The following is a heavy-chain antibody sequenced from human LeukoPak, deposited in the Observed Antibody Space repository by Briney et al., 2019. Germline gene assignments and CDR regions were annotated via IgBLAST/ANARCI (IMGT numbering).Heavy chain of an antibody. J-gene: IGHJ5*02. Sequence: PGGSLRLSCAASGFTFSSYEMNWVRQAPGKGLQYVSYISSSGTYANYANSVKGRFTNSRDNAKNSLYLQMNSLRADDTAVYYCARGGYDILTGTSFFDPWGQGTLVTVSS. CDR3: ARGGYDILTGTSFFDP. CDR2: ISSSGTYA. V-gene: IGHV3-48*03. D-gene: IGHD3-9*01. CDR1: GFTFSSYE.